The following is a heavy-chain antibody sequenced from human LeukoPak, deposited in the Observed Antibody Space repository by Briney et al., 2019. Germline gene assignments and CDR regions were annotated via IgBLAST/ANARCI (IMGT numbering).Heavy chain of an antibody. D-gene: IGHD6-19*01. CDR2: ITSDGSST. Sequence: TGGSLRLSCAASGFTFSSTWMNWVRQGPGKGLEWVSRITSDGSSTIYADSVKGRFTISRDNAKNSLYLQMNSLRAEDTAVYYCARDFYSTGSSGWSGFDYWGQGTLVTVSS. V-gene: IGHV3-74*01. J-gene: IGHJ4*02. CDR1: GFTFSSTW. CDR3: ARDFYSTGSSGWSGFDY.